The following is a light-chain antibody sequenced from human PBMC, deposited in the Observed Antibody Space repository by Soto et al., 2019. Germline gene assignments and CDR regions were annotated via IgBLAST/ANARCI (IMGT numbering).Light chain of an antibody. J-gene: IGLJ2*01. Sequence: QSVLTQPASVSGSPGQSTTISCTGTSSDVGGYNYVSWYQQHPGKAPKLMIYDVSNRPSGVSNRFSGSKSGNTASLTISGLQAEDEADYYCSSYTSSSTRGVVFGGGTKLTVL. CDR3: SSYTSSSTRGVV. CDR1: SSDVGGYNY. CDR2: DVS. V-gene: IGLV2-14*01.